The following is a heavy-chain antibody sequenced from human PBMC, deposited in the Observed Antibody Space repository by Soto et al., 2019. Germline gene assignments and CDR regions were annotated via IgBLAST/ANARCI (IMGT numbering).Heavy chain of an antibody. J-gene: IGHJ4*02. CDR2: VSYDGSNK. CDR3: AKDRPAYSYAIKAFGY. Sequence: GGSLRLSCAASGFTFNSYGMHWVRQAPGKGLEWVAVVSYDGSNKYYTDSVKGRFTISRDNSKNTLFLQMNSLRAEDTAVYYCAKDRPAYSYAIKAFGYWCQGTLVTVSS. V-gene: IGHV3-30*18. CDR1: GFTFNSYG. D-gene: IGHD5-18*01.